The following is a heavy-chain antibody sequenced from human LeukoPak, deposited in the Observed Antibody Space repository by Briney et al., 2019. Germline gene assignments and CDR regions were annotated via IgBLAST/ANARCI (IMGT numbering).Heavy chain of an antibody. CDR2: ISASGAVP. Sequence: GGSLRLSCAASGFRFDSFYMGWIRQVPGKGLDYIALISASGAVPYYAESVKGRFTISRDNAKNSVSLQMNSLSADDTAVYYCARSLIVACEDYWGQGTLVTVSS. V-gene: IGHV3-11*04. D-gene: IGHD3-22*01. J-gene: IGHJ4*02. CDR1: GFRFDSFY. CDR3: ARSLIVACEDY.